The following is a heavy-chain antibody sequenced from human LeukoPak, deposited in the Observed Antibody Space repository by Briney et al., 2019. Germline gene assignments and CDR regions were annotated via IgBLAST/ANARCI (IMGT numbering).Heavy chain of an antibody. J-gene: IGHJ4*02. CDR2: MNPNSGNT. V-gene: IGHV1-8*01. D-gene: IGHD5-12*01. CDR1: GYTFTSYD. CDR3: ARWIATISNFDY. Sequence: ASVKVSCKASGYTFTSYDINWVRQATGQGVEWMGWMNPNSGNTGYTQKFQGRVTFTRNTSISTAYMELSRLRFDDTAVYYCARWIATISNFDYWGQGTLVTVSS.